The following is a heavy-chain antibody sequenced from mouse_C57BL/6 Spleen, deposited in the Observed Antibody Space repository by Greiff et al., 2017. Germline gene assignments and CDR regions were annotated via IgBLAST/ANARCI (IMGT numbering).Heavy chain of an antibody. D-gene: IGHD1-1*01. Sequence: VQLQQSGAELVKPGASVTLSCTASGFNIKDYYLHWVKQRTEQGREWIGRIDPEDGETKYAPTFQGKATITADTSSNTAYLQLSSLTSEDTAVYYCARSDYGSSYGYFDVWGTGTTVTVSS. CDR3: ARSDYGSSYGYFDV. V-gene: IGHV14-2*01. CDR2: IDPEDGET. J-gene: IGHJ1*03. CDR1: GFNIKDYY.